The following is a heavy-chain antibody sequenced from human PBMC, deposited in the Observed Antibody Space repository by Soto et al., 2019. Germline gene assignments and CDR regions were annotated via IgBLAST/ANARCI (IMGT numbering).Heavy chain of an antibody. CDR2: IIPILGIA. Sequence: SVKVSCKASGGTFSSYTISWLRQAPGQGLEWMGRIIPILGIANYAQKFQGRVTITADKSTSTAYMELSSLRSEDTAVYYCAVDSSGWSQTGLDPWGQGTLVTVSS. J-gene: IGHJ5*02. CDR1: GGTFSSYT. V-gene: IGHV1-69*02. CDR3: AVDSSGWSQTGLDP. D-gene: IGHD6-19*01.